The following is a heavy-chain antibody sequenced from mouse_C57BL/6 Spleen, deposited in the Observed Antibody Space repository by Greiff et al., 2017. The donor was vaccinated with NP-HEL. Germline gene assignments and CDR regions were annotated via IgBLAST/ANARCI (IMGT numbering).Heavy chain of an antibody. Sequence: EVKLMESGGGLVKPGGSLKLSCAASGFTFSDYGMHWVRQAPEKGLEWVAYISSGSSTIYYADTVKGRFTISRDNAKNTLFLQMTSLRSEDTAMYYCARPGDGYYKGYYFDYWGQGTTLTVSS. D-gene: IGHD2-3*01. CDR1: GFTFSDYG. CDR3: ARPGDGYYKGYYFDY. V-gene: IGHV5-17*01. CDR2: ISSGSSTI. J-gene: IGHJ2*01.